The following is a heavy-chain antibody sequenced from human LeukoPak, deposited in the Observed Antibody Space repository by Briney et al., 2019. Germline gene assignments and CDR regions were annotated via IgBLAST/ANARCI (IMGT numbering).Heavy chain of an antibody. CDR2: MNPNSGNT. Sequence: ASVKVSCKASGYTFSGYYIHWVRQAPGQGLEWMGWMNPNSGNTGYAQKFQGRVTMTRNTSISTAYLELSSLRSQDTAVYYCAVVVITGGDFDYWAREPWSPSPQ. J-gene: IGHJ4*02. CDR3: AVVVITGGDFDY. V-gene: IGHV1-8*02. CDR1: GYTFSGYY. D-gene: IGHD3-22*01.